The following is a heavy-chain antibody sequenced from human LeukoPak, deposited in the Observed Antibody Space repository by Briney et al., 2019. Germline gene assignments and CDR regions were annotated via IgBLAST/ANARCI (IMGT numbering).Heavy chain of an antibody. J-gene: IGHJ4*02. Sequence: SETLSLTCAVYGGSFSGYYWSWIRQPPGKGLEWIGEINHSGSTNYNPSLKSRVTISVDTSKNQFSLKLSSVTAADTAVYYCARGSPRYSSGWYNYFDYWGQGTLATVSS. CDR1: GGSFSGYY. CDR2: INHSGST. CDR3: ARGSPRYSSGWYNYFDY. D-gene: IGHD6-19*01. V-gene: IGHV4-34*01.